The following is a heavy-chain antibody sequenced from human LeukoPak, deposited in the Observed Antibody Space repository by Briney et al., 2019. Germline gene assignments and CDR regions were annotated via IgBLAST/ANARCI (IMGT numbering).Heavy chain of an antibody. Sequence: SETLSLTCTVSGGSISSYYWSWIRQPPGKGLEWIGYIYYSGSTNYNPSLKSRVTISVDTSKNQFSLKLSSVTAADTAVYHCASTYYDFWSGYYDYWGQGTLVTVSS. CDR2: IYYSGST. V-gene: IGHV4-59*01. CDR1: GGSISSYY. J-gene: IGHJ4*02. CDR3: ASTYYDFWSGYYDY. D-gene: IGHD3-3*01.